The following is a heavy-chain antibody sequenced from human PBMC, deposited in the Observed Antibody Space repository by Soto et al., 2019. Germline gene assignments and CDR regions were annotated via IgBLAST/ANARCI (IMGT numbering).Heavy chain of an antibody. CDR2: ISADIVNP. J-gene: IGHJ4*02. CDR1: GYSFRTYG. Sequence: QVHLVQSGAEVKKPGASVTVSCKTSGYSFRTYGITWVRQAPGQGLDWMGWISADIVNPICAQKVQGRVIMTTDTSTSAAYMELRSLRFDDTAVYYCAREDRGQEYWGQGTLVIVSS. CDR3: AREDRGQEY. D-gene: IGHD3-10*01. V-gene: IGHV1-18*04.